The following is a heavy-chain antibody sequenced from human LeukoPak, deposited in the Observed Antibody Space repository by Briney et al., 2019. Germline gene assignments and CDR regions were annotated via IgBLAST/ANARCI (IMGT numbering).Heavy chain of an antibody. CDR3: ARRYFDY. Sequence: GGSLRLSCAASGFTFSSYAMHWVRQAPGKGLEWVAVISYDGSNKYYADSVKGRFTISRDNSKNTLYLQMNSLRAEDTAVYYCARRYFDYWGQGTLVTVSS. CDR1: GFTFSSYA. CDR2: ISYDGSNK. J-gene: IGHJ4*02. V-gene: IGHV3-30-3*01.